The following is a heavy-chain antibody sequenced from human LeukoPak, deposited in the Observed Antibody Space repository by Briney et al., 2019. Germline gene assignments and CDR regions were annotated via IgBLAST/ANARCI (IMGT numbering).Heavy chain of an antibody. CDR3: ARGLSDYYDSSGYYYYYMDV. Sequence: SVKVSCKASGGTFSSYAISWVRQAPRQGLEWMGGIIPIFGTANYAQKFQGRVTITADKSTSTAYMELSSLRSEDTAVYYCARGLSDYYDSSGYYYYYMDVWGKGTTVTVSS. D-gene: IGHD3-22*01. J-gene: IGHJ6*03. V-gene: IGHV1-69*06. CDR2: IIPIFGTA. CDR1: GGTFSSYA.